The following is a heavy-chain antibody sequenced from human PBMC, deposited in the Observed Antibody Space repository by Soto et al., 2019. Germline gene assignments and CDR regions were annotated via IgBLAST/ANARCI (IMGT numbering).Heavy chain of an antibody. J-gene: IGHJ4*02. D-gene: IGHD2-15*01. Sequence: RKAPGKVLECVSSISSSSSYIYYADSVKGRFTISRDNAKNSLYLQMNSLRAEDTAVYYCASDFCSGGSCYPPPGYFVSLGQGP. CDR2: ISSSSSYI. V-gene: IGHV3-21*01. CDR3: ASDFCSGGSCYPPPGYFVS.